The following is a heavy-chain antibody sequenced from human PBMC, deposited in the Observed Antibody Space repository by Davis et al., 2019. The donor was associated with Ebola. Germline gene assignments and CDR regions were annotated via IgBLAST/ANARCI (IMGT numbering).Heavy chain of an antibody. CDR2: INPSGGST. Sequence: ASVKVSCKASGYTFNSYFIHWVRQAPGQGLEWMGIINPSGGSTTYAQKFQGRVTMTRDTSTRTVYMELSRLRSDDTAVYYCARAPTWSQINYYCFDYWGQGTLVTVSS. CDR3: ARAPTWSQINYYCFDY. D-gene: IGHD3-10*01. CDR1: GYTFNSYF. J-gene: IGHJ4*02. V-gene: IGHV1-46*02.